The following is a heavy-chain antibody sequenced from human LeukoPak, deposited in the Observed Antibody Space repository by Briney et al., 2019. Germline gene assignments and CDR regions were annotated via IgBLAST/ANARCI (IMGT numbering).Heavy chain of an antibody. V-gene: IGHV4-59*12. Sequence: SETLSLTCTVSGGSISSYYWSWIRQPPGKGLEWIGYIYYSGSTNYNPSLKSRVTISVDTSKNQFSLKLSSVTAADTAVYYCARGGCGGDCPHPYYFDYWGQGTLVTVSS. CDR3: ARGGCGGDCPHPYYFDY. CDR2: IYYSGST. D-gene: IGHD2-21*02. J-gene: IGHJ4*02. CDR1: GGSISSYY.